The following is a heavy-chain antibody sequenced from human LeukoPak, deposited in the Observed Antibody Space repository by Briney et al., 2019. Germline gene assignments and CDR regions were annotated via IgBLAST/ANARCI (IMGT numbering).Heavy chain of an antibody. D-gene: IGHD3/OR15-3a*01. V-gene: IGHV4-31*03. J-gene: IGHJ4*02. CDR3: ARPRTGYYYYFDY. CDR1: GGSISSGGYY. Sequence: SQTLSLTCTVSGGSISSGGYYWSWIRQHPGKGLEWIGYIYYSGSTYYNPSLKSRVTISVDTSKNQFSLKLSSVTAADTAVYYCARPRTGYYYYFDYWGQGTLVTVSS. CDR2: IYYSGST.